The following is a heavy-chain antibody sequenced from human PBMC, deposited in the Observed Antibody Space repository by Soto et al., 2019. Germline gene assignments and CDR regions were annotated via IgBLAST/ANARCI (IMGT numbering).Heavy chain of an antibody. V-gene: IGHV3-23*01. Sequence: VGSLRLSCAASEFTFSTYAMSWVRQAPGKGLEWVSAISGSGGSTYYADSVKDRFTISRDTSKNTLYLQMNSLRAEDTALYYCAKSYISNWYDYFDYWGQGTLVTVS. CDR3: AKSYISNWYDYFDY. J-gene: IGHJ4*02. D-gene: IGHD6-13*01. CDR1: EFTFSTYA. CDR2: ISGSGGST.